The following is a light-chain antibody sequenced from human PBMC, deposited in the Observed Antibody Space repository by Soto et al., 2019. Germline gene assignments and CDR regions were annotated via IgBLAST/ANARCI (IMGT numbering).Light chain of an antibody. CDR3: QQHNNWPPWT. CDR2: VAS. J-gene: IGKJ1*01. V-gene: IGKV3-15*01. CDR1: QSVSSN. Sequence: EIVMTQSPATLSVSPGERATLSCRASQSVSSNLAWYQQKPGQAPRLLMYVASTRATGIPDRSSASGSGTEFTLTISSVQSEDFAVYYCQQHNNWPPWTFGQGTKVEIK.